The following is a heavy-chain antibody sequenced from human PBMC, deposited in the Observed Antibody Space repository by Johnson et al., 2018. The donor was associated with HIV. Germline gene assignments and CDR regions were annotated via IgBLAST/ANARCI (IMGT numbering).Heavy chain of an antibody. D-gene: IGHD1-7*01. CDR1: GFTFSDHW. J-gene: IGHJ3*01. CDR3: AKDLGAAELTPDVFDL. CDR2: INGDGTGS. V-gene: IGHV3-74*01. Sequence: EVQLVESGGGVVQSGGSLRLSCGASGFTFSDHWMQWVRQVPGKGLVWVSRINGDGTGSTYADSVKGRFTIARDNAKNTLYLQMNSLRAEDTALYYCAKDLGAAELTPDVFDLWGQGTMVTVSS.